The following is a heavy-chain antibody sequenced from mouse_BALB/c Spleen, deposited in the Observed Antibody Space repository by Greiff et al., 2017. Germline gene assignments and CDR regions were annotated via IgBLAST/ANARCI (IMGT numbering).Heavy chain of an antibody. D-gene: IGHD1-1*01. Sequence: EVQLQQSGPGLVKPSQSLSLTCSVTGYSITSGYYWNWIRQFPGNKLEWMGYISYDGSNNYNPSLKNRISITRDTSKNQFFLKLNSVTTEDTATYYCARRGYGSSYYWFAYWGQGTLVTVSA. CDR2: ISYDGSN. J-gene: IGHJ3*01. CDR3: ARRGYGSSYYWFAY. CDR1: GYSITSGYY. V-gene: IGHV3-6*02.